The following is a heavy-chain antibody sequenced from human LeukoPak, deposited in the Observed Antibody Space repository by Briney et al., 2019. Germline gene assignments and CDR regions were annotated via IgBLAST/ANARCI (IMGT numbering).Heavy chain of an antibody. CDR1: GGSFSGYY. CDR3: ARVPIDYYDSSGYY. V-gene: IGHV4-34*01. J-gene: IGHJ4*02. D-gene: IGHD3-22*01. CDR2: INHSGST. Sequence: SETLSLTCAVYGGSFSGYYWSWIRHPPGKGLEWIGEINHSGSTNYNPSLKSRVTISVDTSKNQFSLKLSSVTAADTAVYYCARVPIDYYDSSGYYWGQGTLVTVSS.